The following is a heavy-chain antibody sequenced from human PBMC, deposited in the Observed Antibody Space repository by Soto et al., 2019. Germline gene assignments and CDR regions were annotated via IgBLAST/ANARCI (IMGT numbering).Heavy chain of an antibody. CDR2: TKSYGTSI. CDR3: LEENNGAPCDC. J-gene: IGHJ4*02. Sequence: SLSLSCEASLVTFNNYEMNWVRQAVGKGLEWVSYTKSYGTSIYYADSVRGRFTISRDNARSSLYLQMNSLRDEDMAVYYWLEENNGAPCDCCGQATLVTVSS. V-gene: IGHV3-48*03. D-gene: IGHD1-1*01. CDR1: LVTFNNYE.